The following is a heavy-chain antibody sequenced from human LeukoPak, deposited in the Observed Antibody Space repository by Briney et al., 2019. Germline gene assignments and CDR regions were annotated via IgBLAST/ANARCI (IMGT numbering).Heavy chain of an antibody. Sequence: ASVKVSCKASGYTFTGCYMHWVRQAPGQGLEWMGWINPNSGGTNYAQKFQGRVTMTRDTSISTAYMELSRLRSDDTAVYYCAREVYCSSTSCPYGMDVWGQGTTVTVSS. CDR1: GYTFTGCY. CDR3: AREVYCSSTSCPYGMDV. J-gene: IGHJ6*02. D-gene: IGHD2-2*01. V-gene: IGHV1-2*02. CDR2: INPNSGGT.